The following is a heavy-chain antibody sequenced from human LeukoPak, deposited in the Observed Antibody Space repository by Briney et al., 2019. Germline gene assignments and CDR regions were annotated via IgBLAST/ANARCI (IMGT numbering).Heavy chain of an antibody. Sequence: ASVKVSCKASGYTFTSYGISWVRQAPGQGLEWMGWISAYNGNTNYAQKLQGRVTMTTDTSTSTAYMELRSLRSDDTAVYYCASHRDFYGDYVYWGQGTLVTVSS. V-gene: IGHV1-18*01. CDR2: ISAYNGNT. D-gene: IGHD4-17*01. CDR3: ASHRDFYGDYVY. J-gene: IGHJ4*02. CDR1: GYTFTSYG.